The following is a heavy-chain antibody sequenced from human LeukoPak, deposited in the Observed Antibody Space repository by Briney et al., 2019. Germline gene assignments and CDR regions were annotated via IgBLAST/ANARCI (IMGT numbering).Heavy chain of an antibody. CDR1: GGTFSSYA. Sequence: ASVKVSCKASGGTFSSYAISWVRQAPGQGLEWMGRIIPILGIANYAQKFQGRVTITADKSTSTAYMELSSLRSEDTAVYYCASTVAGKPACDYWGQGTLVTVSS. CDR3: ASTVAGKPACDY. D-gene: IGHD6-19*01. CDR2: IIPILGIA. V-gene: IGHV1-69*04. J-gene: IGHJ4*02.